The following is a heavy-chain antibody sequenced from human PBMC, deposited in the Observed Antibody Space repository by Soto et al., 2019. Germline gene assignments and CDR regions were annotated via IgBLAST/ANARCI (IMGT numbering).Heavy chain of an antibody. CDR2: ISYDGSNK. J-gene: IGHJ5*02. CDR3: ASQPLYSSSWYWFDP. V-gene: IGHV3-30-3*01. D-gene: IGHD6-13*01. CDR1: GFTFSSYA. Sequence: PGGSLRLSCAASGFTFSSYAMHWVRQAPGKGLEWVAVISYDGSNKYYADSVKGRFTISRDNSKNTLYLQMNSLRAEDTAVYYCASQPLYSSSWYWFDPWGQGTLVTVSS.